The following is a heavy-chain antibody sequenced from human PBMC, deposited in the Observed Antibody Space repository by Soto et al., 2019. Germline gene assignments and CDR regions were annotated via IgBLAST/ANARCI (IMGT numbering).Heavy chain of an antibody. V-gene: IGHV4-31*03. CDR1: GGSISSGGTGSY. Sequence: QVQLQESGPGLVKPSQTLSLTCTVSGGSISSGGTGSYWTWIRQLPGKGLEWIGYIYYTGNTYYNPSLKSRPTTSIDTSENQLSLKLTSVTAADTAVYFCASGHDAYKVRYWGQGTLVTVSS. CDR3: ASGHDAYKVRY. J-gene: IGHJ4*02. CDR2: IYYTGNT. D-gene: IGHD1-1*01.